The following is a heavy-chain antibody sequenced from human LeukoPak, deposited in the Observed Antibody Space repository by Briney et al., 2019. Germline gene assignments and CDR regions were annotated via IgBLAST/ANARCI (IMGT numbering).Heavy chain of an antibody. CDR1: GYSISSGYY. CDR2: MYHSGST. CDR3: ARGVVPAAHFDY. J-gene: IGHJ4*02. V-gene: IGHV4-38-2*02. D-gene: IGHD2-2*01. Sequence: PSETLSLTCTVSGYSISSGYYWGWIRQPPGKGLEWIGSMYHSGSTYYNPSLKSRVTISVHTSKNQFSLKLSSVTAADTAVYYCARGVVPAAHFDYWGQGILVTVSS.